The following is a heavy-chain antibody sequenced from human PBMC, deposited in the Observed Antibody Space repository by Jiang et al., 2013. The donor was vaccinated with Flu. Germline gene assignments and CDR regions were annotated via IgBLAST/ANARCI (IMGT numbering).Heavy chain of an antibody. D-gene: IGHD6-19*01. J-gene: IGHJ4*02. CDR2: TYYRSKWYN. Sequence: QTLSLTCAISGDSVSSNSAAWNWIRQSPSRGLEWLGRTYYRSKWYNDYAVSVKSRITINPDTSKNQFSLQLNSVTPEDTAVYYCARDSDTVGTEAVAGFFDYWGQGTLVTVSS. CDR1: GDSVSSNSAA. V-gene: IGHV6-1*01. CDR3: ARDSDTVGTEAVAGFFDY.